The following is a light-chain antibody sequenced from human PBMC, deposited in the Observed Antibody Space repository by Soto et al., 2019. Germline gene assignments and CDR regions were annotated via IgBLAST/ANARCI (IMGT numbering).Light chain of an antibody. CDR2: DVI. Sequence: QSALTQPRSVSGSPGQSVTISCTGTSSDVGTYTYVSWYQQHPGKAPKLIIYDVIKRPSGVPDRFSGSKSGNTASLTISGLQAEDEADYYCCSYAGSSTLYVFGTGTKVTVL. V-gene: IGLV2-11*01. CDR1: SSDVGTYTY. J-gene: IGLJ1*01. CDR3: CSYAGSSTLYV.